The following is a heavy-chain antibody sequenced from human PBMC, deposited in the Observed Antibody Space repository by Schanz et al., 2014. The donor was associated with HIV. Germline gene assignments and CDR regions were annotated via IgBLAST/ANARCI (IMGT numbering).Heavy chain of an antibody. D-gene: IGHD3-9*01. CDR1: GFTFDDYA. CDR2: ISWNSGSI. J-gene: IGHJ4*02. Sequence: EVQLVESGGGLVQPGRSLRLSCAASGFTFDDYAMHWVRQAPGKGLEWVSGISWNSGSIGYADSVKGRFTISRDNAKNSLYLQMNSLRAEDTALYYCAKETDQLRYLGYFDYWGQGTLVTVSS. CDR3: AKETDQLRYLGYFDY. V-gene: IGHV3-9*01.